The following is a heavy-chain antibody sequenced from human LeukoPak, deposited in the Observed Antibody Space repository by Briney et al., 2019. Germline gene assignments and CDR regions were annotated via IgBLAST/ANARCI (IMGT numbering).Heavy chain of an antibody. CDR2: ISYDGSNK. D-gene: IGHD3-10*01. Sequence: GGSLRLSCAASGFTFSSYAMHWVRQAPGKGLEWVAVISYDGSNKYYADSVKGRFTISRDNSKNTLYLQMNSLRAEDTAVYYCAIPTYYYGSGSYPIGYWGQGTLVTVSS. CDR3: AIPTYYYGSGSYPIGY. V-gene: IGHV3-30*14. CDR1: GFTFSSYA. J-gene: IGHJ4*02.